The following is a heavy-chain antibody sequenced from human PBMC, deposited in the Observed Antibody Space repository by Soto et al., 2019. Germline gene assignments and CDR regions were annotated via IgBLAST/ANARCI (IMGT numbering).Heavy chain of an antibody. CDR3: GRALGSWADY. CDR2: INSDGSTT. J-gene: IGHJ4*02. CDR1: GFTFSSSW. D-gene: IGHD6-13*01. V-gene: IGHV3-74*01. Sequence: VGSLRLSCAASGFTFSSSWMHWVRQAPGKGLVWVSRINSDGSTTTYADSVKGRFTISRDNGKNTLYLQMTSLRAEDTAVYYCGRALGSWADYWGQGTLVTVSS.